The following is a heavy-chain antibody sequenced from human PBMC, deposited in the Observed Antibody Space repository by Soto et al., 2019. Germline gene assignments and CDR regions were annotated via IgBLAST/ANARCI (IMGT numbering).Heavy chain of an antibody. CDR1: GYTFTSYG. CDR2: ISPYNGNA. CDR3: ARTDCSSTRCYDYGMDV. Sequence: ASVKVSCKASGYTFTSYGISWVRQAPGQGLEWMGWISPYNGNANYAQKLQGRVTMTTDTSTSTAYMELSSLRSEDTAVYYCARTDCSSTRCYDYGMDVWGQGTTVTVYS. J-gene: IGHJ6*02. D-gene: IGHD2-2*01. V-gene: IGHV1-18*04.